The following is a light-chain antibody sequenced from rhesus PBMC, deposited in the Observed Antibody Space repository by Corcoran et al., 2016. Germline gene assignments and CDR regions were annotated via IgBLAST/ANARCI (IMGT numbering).Light chain of an antibody. CDR3: QHYYRTPWT. J-gene: IGKJ1*01. Sequence: DIQMTQSPSSLPASVGDRVTITCRASQGDSNDLAWYQQKPGETPKLLIYEATSLKSGIPSRVSGSGSGTDFTLTFSSLPSEDFATYYCQHYYRTPWTFGQGTKVEIK. CDR1: QGDSND. V-gene: IGKV1S17*01. CDR2: EAT.